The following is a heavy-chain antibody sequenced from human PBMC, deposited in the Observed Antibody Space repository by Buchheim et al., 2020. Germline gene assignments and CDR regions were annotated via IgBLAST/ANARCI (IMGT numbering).Heavy chain of an antibody. CDR1: GFTFSTQW. Sequence: EVQLVESGGDLVQPGGSLRLSCAASGFTFSTQWMSWVRQAPGKGLEWVANIKEDGSERNYVDFVKGRFTISRDNAKNSLYLQMNILRAEDTAVYYCAFGGTGVFEFWGQGTL. CDR2: IKEDGSER. V-gene: IGHV3-7*01. J-gene: IGHJ4*02. CDR3: AFGGTGVFEF. D-gene: IGHD3-16*01.